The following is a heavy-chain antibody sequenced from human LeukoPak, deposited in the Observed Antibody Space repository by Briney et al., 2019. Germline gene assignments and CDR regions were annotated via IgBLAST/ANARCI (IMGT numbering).Heavy chain of an antibody. CDR2: ISGSGGST. V-gene: IGHV3-23*01. Sequence: GGSLRLSCAAAGFTFSSYAMSWVRQAPGKGLEWVSGISGSGGSTYYADSVKGRFTISRDNSKNTLYLQMISLRAEDTAVYYCAKARRIQLWLSWGQGTLVTVSS. CDR1: GFTFSSYA. D-gene: IGHD5-18*01. J-gene: IGHJ5*02. CDR3: AKARRIQLWLS.